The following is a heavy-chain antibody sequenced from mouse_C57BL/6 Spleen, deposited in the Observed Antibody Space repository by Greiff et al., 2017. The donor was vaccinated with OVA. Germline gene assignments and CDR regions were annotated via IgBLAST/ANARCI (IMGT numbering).Heavy chain of an antibody. D-gene: IGHD1-1*01. CDR2: IYPRSGNT. V-gene: IGHV1-81*01. CDR1: GYTFTSYG. J-gene: IGHJ4*01. Sequence: VQLQQSGAELARPGASVKLSCKASGYTFTSYGISWVKQRTGQGLEWIGEIYPRSGNTYYNEKFKGKATLTADKSSSTAYMELRSLTSEDSAVXFCARALITTVVATDYYAMDYWGQGTSVTVSS. CDR3: ARALITTVVATDYYAMDY.